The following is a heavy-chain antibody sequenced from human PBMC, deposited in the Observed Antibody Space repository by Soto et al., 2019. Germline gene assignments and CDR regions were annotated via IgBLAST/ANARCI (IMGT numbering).Heavy chain of an antibody. CDR2: ISSSGSTI. V-gene: IGHV3-11*01. CDR3: ARAEKLGYCTNGVCYERYDAFDI. Sequence: PGGALRLSCAASGFTFSDYYMSWIRQAPGKGLEWVSYISSSGSTIYYADSVKGRFTISRDNAKNSLYLQMNSLRAEDTAVYYCARAEKLGYCTNGVCYERYDAFDIWGQGTMVPVSS. J-gene: IGHJ3*02. D-gene: IGHD2-8*01. CDR1: GFTFSDYY.